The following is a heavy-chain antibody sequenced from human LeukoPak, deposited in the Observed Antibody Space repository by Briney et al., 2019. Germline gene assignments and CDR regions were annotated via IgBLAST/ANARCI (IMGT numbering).Heavy chain of an antibody. CDR3: ARSAMVRGYGMDV. CDR1: GGSISSSNW. V-gene: IGHV4-4*02. CDR2: IYHSGST. J-gene: IGHJ6*02. Sequence: PSETLSLTCAVSGGSISSSNWWSWVRQPPGKGLEWIGEIYHSGSTNYNPSLKIRVTISVDKSKNQFSLKLSSVTAADTAVYYCARSAMVRGYGMDVWGQGTTVTVSS. D-gene: IGHD3-10*01.